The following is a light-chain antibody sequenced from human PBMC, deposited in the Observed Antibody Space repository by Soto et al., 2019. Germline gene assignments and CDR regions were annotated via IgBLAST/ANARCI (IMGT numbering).Light chain of an antibody. CDR1: QDISNY. J-gene: IGKJ3*01. Sequence: DIQMTQSPSSLSASVGDRVTITCQASQDISNYLNWYQQKPGKAPKRLIYDASNLETGVPSRFSGSGSGTDFTFTISSLQPEEIATYYCQQYDNLPLTFGPGTKVDIK. V-gene: IGKV1-33*01. CDR2: DAS. CDR3: QQYDNLPLT.